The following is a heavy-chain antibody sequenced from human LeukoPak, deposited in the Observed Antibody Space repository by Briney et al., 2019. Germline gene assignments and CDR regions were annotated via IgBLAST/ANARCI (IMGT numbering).Heavy chain of an antibody. J-gene: IGHJ4*02. Sequence: PGGSLRLSCAASGFTFSGSGMHWVRQASGKGLEWVGRIRSKANNYATTYAASVKGRFIISREDSKNTAYLQMNSLKAEDTAVYYCTKQPPDHGASDCWGQGTLVTVSS. CDR2: IRSKANNYAT. CDR3: TKQPPDHGASDC. V-gene: IGHV3-73*01. D-gene: IGHD4/OR15-4a*01. CDR1: GFTFSGSG.